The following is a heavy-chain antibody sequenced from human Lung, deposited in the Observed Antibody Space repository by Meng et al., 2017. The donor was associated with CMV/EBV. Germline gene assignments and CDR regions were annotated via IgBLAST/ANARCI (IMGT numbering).Heavy chain of an antibody. CDR3: ARDYYGMDV. D-gene: IGHD3-10*01. CDR2: ISTYNGNT. J-gene: IGHJ6*02. Sequence: SVXVSCKASGYTFINHAFNWVRQAPGQGLEWMGWISTYNGNTNYAPKLQGRVSMTTDRSTSTAFMELRSLRSDDTAVYYCARDYYGMDVWGQGSTVTVSS. CDR1: GYTFINHA. V-gene: IGHV1-18*01.